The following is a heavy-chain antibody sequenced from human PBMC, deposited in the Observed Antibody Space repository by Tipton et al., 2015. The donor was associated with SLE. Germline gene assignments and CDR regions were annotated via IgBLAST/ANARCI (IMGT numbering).Heavy chain of an antibody. CDR1: GGSIGSYY. V-gene: IGHV4-59*01. CDR2: IYYSGST. CDR3: ARKNPYDFWSGYDAFDI. D-gene: IGHD3-3*01. J-gene: IGHJ3*02. Sequence: TLSLTCTDSGGSIGSYYWSWIRQPPGKGLEWIGYIYYSGSTNYNPSLKSRVTISVDTSKNQFSLKLSSVTAADTAVYYCARKNPYDFWSGYDAFDIWGQGTMVTVSS.